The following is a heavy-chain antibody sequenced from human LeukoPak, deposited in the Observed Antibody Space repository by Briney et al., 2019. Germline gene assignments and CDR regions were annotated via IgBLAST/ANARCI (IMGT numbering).Heavy chain of an antibody. CDR2: INHSGST. CDR3: ARGVLRFLSKLYYFDY. J-gene: IGHJ4*02. D-gene: IGHD3-3*01. V-gene: IGHV4-4*02. CDR1: GGSISSSNW. Sequence: PSETLSLTCAVSGGSISSSNWWSWVRQPPGKGLEWIGEINHSGSTNYNPSLKSRVTISVDTSKNQFSLKLSSVTAADTAVYYCARGVLRFLSKLYYFDYWGQGTLVTVSS.